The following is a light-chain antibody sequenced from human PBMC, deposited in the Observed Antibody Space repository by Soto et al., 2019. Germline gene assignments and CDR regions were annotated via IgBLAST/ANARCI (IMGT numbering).Light chain of an antibody. CDR3: QHSGNSHGT. CDR1: QSVSSN. CDR2: GAS. Sequence: EIVMTQSPATLSVSPGERATLSCRASQSVSSNLAWYQQNPGQAPRLLIYGASTRATGIPARFSGSGSGTDFTLTISSLQSEDFAVYYCQHSGNSHGTFGQGTKVDIK. J-gene: IGKJ1*01. V-gene: IGKV3-15*01.